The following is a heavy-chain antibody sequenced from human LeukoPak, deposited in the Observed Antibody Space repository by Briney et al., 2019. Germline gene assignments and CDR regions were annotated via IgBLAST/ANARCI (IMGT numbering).Heavy chain of an antibody. CDR1: GLSFSTYW. CDR2: IKSDGGST. Sequence: PGGSLRLSCAPSGLSFSTYWTGWVRQAPGKGLGWVSRIKSDGGSTSYADSVKGRFTISRDNAKNTLYLQMSRLRGDDTAVYYCAREGAYYDSSGYYYYYYYMDVWGKGTTVTVSS. J-gene: IGHJ6*03. V-gene: IGHV3-74*01. CDR3: AREGAYYDSSGYYYYYYYMDV. D-gene: IGHD3-22*01.